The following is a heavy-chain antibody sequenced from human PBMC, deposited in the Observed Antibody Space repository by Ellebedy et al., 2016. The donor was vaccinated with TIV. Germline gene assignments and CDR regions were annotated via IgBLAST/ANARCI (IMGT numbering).Heavy chain of an antibody. Sequence: SETLSLTCAVSGGSISGSSYYWVWFRQSPGRGLEWLGSIYYSGRTYYNPSVKSRITISVDTSRNQFSLKLSSVTAADTAVYYCARTGALYDSSGSLHYYFDYWGQGTLVTVSS. J-gene: IGHJ4*02. CDR3: ARTGALYDSSGSLHYYFDY. D-gene: IGHD3-22*01. CDR2: IYYSGRT. V-gene: IGHV4-39*07. CDR1: GGSISGSSYY.